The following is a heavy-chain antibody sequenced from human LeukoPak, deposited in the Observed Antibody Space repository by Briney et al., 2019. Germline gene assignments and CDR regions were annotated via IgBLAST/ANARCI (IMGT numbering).Heavy chain of an antibody. CDR3: AREGGDIVVVPAAGFDY. CDR1: GYTFTGYY. V-gene: IGHV1-2*02. J-gene: IGHJ4*02. D-gene: IGHD2-2*01. Sequence: ASVKVSCKASGYTFTGYYMHWVRQAPGQGLAWMGWINPNSGGTNYAQKFQGRVTMTRDTSISTAYMELSRLRSDDTAVYYCAREGGDIVVVPAAGFDYWGQGTLVTVSS. CDR2: INPNSGGT.